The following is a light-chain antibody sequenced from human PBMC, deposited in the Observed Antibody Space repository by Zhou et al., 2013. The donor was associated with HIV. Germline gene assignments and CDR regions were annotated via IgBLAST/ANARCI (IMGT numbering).Light chain of an antibody. V-gene: IGKV3-15*01. CDR2: HAS. CDR1: QTISST. Sequence: EIVMTQSPATLSVSPGEVATLSCRASQTISSTLAWYQQNPGQAPRLLIYHASTRATGIPARFSGSGSGTEFTLSISSLQPEDVATYYCQKYNTAPFTFGPGTKVDIK. CDR3: QKYNTAPFT. J-gene: IGKJ3*01.